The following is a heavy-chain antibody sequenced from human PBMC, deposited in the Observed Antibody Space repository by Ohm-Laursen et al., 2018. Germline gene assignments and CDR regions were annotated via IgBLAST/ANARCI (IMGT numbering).Heavy chain of an antibody. CDR3: AKGTGYYYYYGMDV. CDR2: ISSSSSTI. J-gene: IGHJ6*02. D-gene: IGHD2-2*01. CDR1: GFTFSSYS. V-gene: IGHV3-48*01. Sequence: SLRLSCSASGFTFSSYSMNWVRQAPGKGLEWVSYISSSSSTIYYADSVKGRFTISRDNAKNSPYLQMNSLRAEDTAVYYCAKGTGYYYYYGMDVWGQGTTVTVSS.